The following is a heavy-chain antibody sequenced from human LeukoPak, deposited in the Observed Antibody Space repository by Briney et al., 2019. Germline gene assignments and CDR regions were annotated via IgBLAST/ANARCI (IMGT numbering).Heavy chain of an antibody. J-gene: IGHJ3*02. CDR2: INHSGST. CDR3: ARGRYYYYDSSGYYRDAFDI. D-gene: IGHD3-22*01. V-gene: IGHV4-34*01. Sequence: SETLSLTCAVYGGSFSGYYWSWIRQPPGKGLEWIGEINHSGSTNYNPSLKSRVTISVDTSKNQFSLKLSSVTAADPAVYYCARGRYYYYDSSGYYRDAFDIWGKGTTVTVSS. CDR1: GGSFSGYY.